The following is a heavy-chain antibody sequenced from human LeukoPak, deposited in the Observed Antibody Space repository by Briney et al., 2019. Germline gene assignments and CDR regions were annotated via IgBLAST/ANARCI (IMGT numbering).Heavy chain of an antibody. J-gene: IGHJ4*02. Sequence: GGSLRLSCAASGFTFSDYYMSWIRQAPGKGVEWVSYISSSGSTIYYADSVKGRFTISRDNAKNSLYLQMNSLRAEDTAVYYCASTPGRGEFADSSGYSYYFDYWGQGTLVTVSS. CDR2: ISSSGSTI. CDR3: ASTPGRGEFADSSGYSYYFDY. D-gene: IGHD3-22*01. CDR1: GFTFSDYY. V-gene: IGHV3-11*01.